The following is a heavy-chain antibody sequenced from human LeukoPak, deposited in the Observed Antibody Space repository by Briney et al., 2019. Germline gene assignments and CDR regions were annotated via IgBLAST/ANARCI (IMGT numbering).Heavy chain of an antibody. Sequence: GGSLRLSCAASGFTFSSYAMHWVRQAPGKGLEWVAVISYDGSNKYYADSVKGRFTISRDSSKNTLYLQMNSLRAEDTAVYYCASADGSGSPYWGQGTLVTVSS. J-gene: IGHJ4*02. CDR1: GFTFSSYA. CDR3: ASADGSGSPY. D-gene: IGHD3-10*01. CDR2: ISYDGSNK. V-gene: IGHV3-30*04.